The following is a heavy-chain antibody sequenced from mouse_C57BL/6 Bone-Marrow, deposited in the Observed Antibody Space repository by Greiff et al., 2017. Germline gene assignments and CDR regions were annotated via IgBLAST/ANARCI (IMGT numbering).Heavy chain of an antibody. CDR2: IDPSDSYT. D-gene: IGHD2-3*01. J-gene: IGHJ3*01. CDR3: ARRVLIYDGYYVPFAY. V-gene: IGHV1-50*01. CDR1: GYTFTSYW. Sequence: QVQLQQPGAELVKPGASVKLSCKASGYTFTSYWMQWVKQRPGQGLEWIGEIDPSDSYTNYNQKFKGKATLTVDTSSSTAYMQLSSLTSEDSAVYYCARRVLIYDGYYVPFAYWGQGTLVTVSA.